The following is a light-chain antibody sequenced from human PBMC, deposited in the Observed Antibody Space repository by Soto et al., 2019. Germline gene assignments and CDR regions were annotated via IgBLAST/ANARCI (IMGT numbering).Light chain of an antibody. V-gene: IGKV1-5*01. CDR2: DAS. CDR1: QSISSW. Sequence: DIQMTQSPSTLSASVGDRVTITCRASQSISSWLAWYQQKPGKAPKLLIYDASSLESGVPSRFSCSGSGTELTLTISNLQPDDFATYYCQQYNSYSWTFGQGTKVEIK. CDR3: QQYNSYSWT. J-gene: IGKJ1*01.